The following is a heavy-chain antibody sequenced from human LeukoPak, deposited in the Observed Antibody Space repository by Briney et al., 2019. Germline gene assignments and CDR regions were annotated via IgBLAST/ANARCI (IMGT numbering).Heavy chain of an antibody. CDR2: MWYDGSNK. CDR1: GFTFSSYG. CDR3: ARDEVTTPRD. V-gene: IGHV3-33*01. D-gene: IGHD4-17*01. J-gene: IGHJ4*02. Sequence: PWGSLRLSCAASGFTFSSYGMHWVRQAPGKGLEWVAVMWYDGSNKYCADSVKGRFTISRDNSKNTLYLQMHSLRAEDTAVYYCARDEVTTPRDWGQGTLVTVSS.